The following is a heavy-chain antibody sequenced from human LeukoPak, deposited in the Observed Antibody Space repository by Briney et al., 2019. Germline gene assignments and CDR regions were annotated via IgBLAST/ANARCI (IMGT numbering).Heavy chain of an antibody. V-gene: IGHV4-61*02. CDR2: IYTSGST. D-gene: IGHD3-9*01. CDR3: AREDYDILTGYPRFDP. J-gene: IGHJ5*02. Sequence: SETLSLTYTVSGGSISSGSYYWSWIRQPAGKRLEWIGRIYTSGSTNYNPSLKSRVTISVDTSKNQFSLKLSSVTAADTAVYYCAREDYDILTGYPRFDPWGQGTLVTVSS. CDR1: GGSISSGSYY.